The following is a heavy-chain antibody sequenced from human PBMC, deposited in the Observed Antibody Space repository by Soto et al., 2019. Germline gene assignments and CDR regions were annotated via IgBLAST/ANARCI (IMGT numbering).Heavy chain of an antibody. CDR2: ISYDGSNK. V-gene: IGHV3-30*18. J-gene: IGHJ2*01. Sequence: GGSLRLSCAASGFTFSSYGMHWVRQAPGKGLEWVAVISYDGSNKYYADSVKGRFTISRDNSGSTLYLQMNGLRAEDTAVYYCAKDLERSTIGYFDLWGRGTLVTVSS. D-gene: IGHD1-1*01. CDR3: AKDLERSTIGYFDL. CDR1: GFTFSSYG.